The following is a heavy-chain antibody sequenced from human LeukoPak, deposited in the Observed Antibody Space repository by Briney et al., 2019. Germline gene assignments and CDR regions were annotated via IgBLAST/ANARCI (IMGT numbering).Heavy chain of an antibody. Sequence: GTSLRLSCAASGFSFSSHGMHWVRQAPGKGLEWVAVIWYDGSNKYYADSVKGRFTISRDNSRNMLYLEMNSLRVEDTAVYHCARWGDWKVLDYWGQGILVTVSS. CDR2: IWYDGSNK. J-gene: IGHJ4*02. CDR3: ARWGDWKVLDY. CDR1: GFSFSSHG. D-gene: IGHD1-1*01. V-gene: IGHV3-33*01.